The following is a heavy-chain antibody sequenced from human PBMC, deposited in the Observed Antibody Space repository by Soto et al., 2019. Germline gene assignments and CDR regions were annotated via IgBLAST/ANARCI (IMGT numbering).Heavy chain of an antibody. J-gene: IGHJ6*02. Sequence: ASVKVSCKASGFTFTSSAVQWVRQARGQRLEWIGWIVVGSGNTNYAQKFQERVTITRDMSTSTAYMELSSLRSEDTAVYYCAADIWGSSGALDYYYYGMDVWGQGTTVTVSS. CDR3: AADIWGSSGALDYYYYGMDV. CDR1: GFTFTSSA. D-gene: IGHD6-6*01. V-gene: IGHV1-58*01. CDR2: IVVGSGNT.